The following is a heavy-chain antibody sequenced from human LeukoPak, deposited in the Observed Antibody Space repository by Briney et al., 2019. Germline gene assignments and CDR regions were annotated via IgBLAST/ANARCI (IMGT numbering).Heavy chain of an antibody. CDR2: VGISGDT. D-gene: IGHD6-19*01. CDR1: GFTFRSYD. V-gene: IGHV3-13*01. J-gene: IGHJ4*02. CDR3: VRGGIQVSGIDEIDY. Sequence: PGGSLRLSCAASGFTFRSYDMHWVRQVTGKGLEWVSAVGISGDTYYAGSVKGRFPISRENAKNSLYLQMNSLTAGDTAVYYCVRGGIQVSGIDEIDYWGQGTLVTVSS.